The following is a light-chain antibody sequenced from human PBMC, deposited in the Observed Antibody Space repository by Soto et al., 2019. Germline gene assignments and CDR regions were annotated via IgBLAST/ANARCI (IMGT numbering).Light chain of an antibody. CDR2: LNSDGSH. CDR3: QTWDTGTVV. V-gene: IGLV4-69*01. Sequence: QLVLTQSPSASASLGASVKLTCTLRRGHSSYAIAWHQQQPEKGPRCLMNLNSDGSHSKGDGIPDRFSGSSSGAERYLTISSLQSEDEADYYCQTWDTGTVVFGGGTKLTVL. J-gene: IGLJ2*01. CDR1: RGHSSYA.